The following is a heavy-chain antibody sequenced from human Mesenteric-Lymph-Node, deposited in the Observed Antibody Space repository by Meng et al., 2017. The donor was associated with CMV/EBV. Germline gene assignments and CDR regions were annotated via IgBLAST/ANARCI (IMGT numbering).Heavy chain of an antibody. Sequence: GESLKISCAASGFTFSSYATNWVRQVPGKGLVWVSRINTDGSTATYADSVKGRFFISRDNAKNTLNLQMNSLRAEDTAVYYCAKDRRWLLSPSYSYFDYWGQGTLVTVSS. CDR2: INTDGSTA. V-gene: IGHV3-74*03. CDR1: GFTFSSYA. J-gene: IGHJ4*02. CDR3: AKDRRWLLSPSYSYFDY. D-gene: IGHD3-3*01.